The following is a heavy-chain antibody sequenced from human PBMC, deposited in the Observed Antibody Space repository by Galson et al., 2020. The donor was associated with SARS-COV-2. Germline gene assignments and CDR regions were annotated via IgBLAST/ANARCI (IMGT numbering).Heavy chain of an antibody. J-gene: IGHJ3*02. CDR3: TRDVSGGASDI. D-gene: IGHD1-26*01. CDR2: ISHDGKIQ. V-gene: IGHV3-30*04. Sequence: GGSLRLSCAASGFTFTNYAMHWVRQAPGKGLEWLTVISHDGKIQVYADSVKGRFTISRDNSGNMVFLQIVSLRPDDTALYYCTRDVSGGASDIWGQATMVTVSS. CDR1: GFTFTNYA.